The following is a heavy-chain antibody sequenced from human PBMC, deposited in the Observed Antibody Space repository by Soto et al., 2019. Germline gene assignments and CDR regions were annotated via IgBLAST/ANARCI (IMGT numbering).Heavy chain of an antibody. V-gene: IGHV6-1*01. D-gene: IGHD2-8*01. J-gene: IGHJ5*01. CDR2: TYYRSKWYH. CDR1: GESVSTNSAT. CDR3: ARLIGDSWLDS. Sequence: QVQLQQSGPGLVKPSQTLSLTCAISGESVSTNSATWDWIRQSPSRGLEWLGRTYYRSKWYHDYAVSVKGPITITAESSNNQLSLQLTSVTPDDTAVYYCARLIGDSWLDSWGQGTLVTFSS.